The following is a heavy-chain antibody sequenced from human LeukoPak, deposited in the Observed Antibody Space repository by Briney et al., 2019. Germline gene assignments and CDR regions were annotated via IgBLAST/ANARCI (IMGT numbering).Heavy chain of an antibody. J-gene: IGHJ4*02. CDR2: ISSSGTTT. CDR1: GFRVSVYE. D-gene: IGHD6-19*01. V-gene: IGHV3-48*03. CDR3: TPLTVASNFDY. Sequence: GGSLTLSCAVYGFRVSVYEIHWVRQAQGKGLEWNSDISSSGTTTYYADSVKGRFTISRDNAKHSLYLQMNSLRAEHTAVCYCTPLTVASNFDYWGQGTLVTVSS.